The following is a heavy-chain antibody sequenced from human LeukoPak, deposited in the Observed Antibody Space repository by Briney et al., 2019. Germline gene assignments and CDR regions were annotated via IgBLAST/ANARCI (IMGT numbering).Heavy chain of an antibody. V-gene: IGHV4-34*01. CDR2: INHSGTT. CDR3: ARGGPGRLERRRDIKYYYYMDV. J-gene: IGHJ6*03. D-gene: IGHD1-1*01. Sequence: SSETLSLTCAVYGGSFSGYYWSWIRQPPGKGLEWIGEINHSGTTNYNPSLKSRVTISVDTSKNQFSLKLSSVTAADTAVYYCARGGPGRLERRRDIKYYYYMDVWGKGTTVTVSS. CDR1: GGSFSGYY.